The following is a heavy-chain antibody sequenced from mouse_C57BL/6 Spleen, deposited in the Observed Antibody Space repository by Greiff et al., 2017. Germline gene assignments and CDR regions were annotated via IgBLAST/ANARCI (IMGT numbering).Heavy chain of an antibody. CDR2: IDPANGNT. J-gene: IGHJ4*01. CDR3: AREGSSSYYAMDY. CDR1: GFNIKNTY. Sequence: VHVKQSVAELVRPGASVKLSCTASGFNIKNTYMHWVKQRPEQGLEWIGRIDPANGNTKYAPKFPGKATITADTSSNTAYLQLSSLTSEDTAIYYCAREGSSSYYAMDYWGQGTSVTVSS. D-gene: IGHD1-1*01. V-gene: IGHV14-3*01.